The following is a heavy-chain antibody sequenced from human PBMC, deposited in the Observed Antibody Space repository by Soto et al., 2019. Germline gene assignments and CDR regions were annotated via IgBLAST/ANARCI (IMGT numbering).Heavy chain of an antibody. CDR2: ISRSSSHT. J-gene: IGHJ6*02. Sequence: EVQLVESGGGLVQPGGSLRLSCAASGFTFSSYSMNWVRQAPGRGLEWVSSISRSSSHTYFADSVKGRFTISRDNAKNSLYLQMNTLRAEDTAVYYCARWEDGSGTYSYYYYGMDVWGQGTTVTVSS. CDR3: ARWEDGSGTYSYYYYGMDV. V-gene: IGHV3-21*01. CDR1: GFTFSSYS. D-gene: IGHD3-10*01.